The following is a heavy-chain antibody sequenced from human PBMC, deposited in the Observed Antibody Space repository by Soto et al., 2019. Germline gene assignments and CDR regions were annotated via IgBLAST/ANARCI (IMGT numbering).Heavy chain of an antibody. D-gene: IGHD3-10*01. Sequence: PGGSLRLSCAASGFTFSSYWMSWVRQAPGKGLEWVANIKQDGSEKYYVDSVKGRFTISRDNATNSLYLQMNSLRAEDTAVYYCARDQDLWFGELSIPHPPYYMHVWGKGTTVTVSS. V-gene: IGHV3-7*01. CDR2: IKQDGSEK. J-gene: IGHJ6*03. CDR1: GFTFSSYW. CDR3: ARDQDLWFGELSIPHPPYYMHV.